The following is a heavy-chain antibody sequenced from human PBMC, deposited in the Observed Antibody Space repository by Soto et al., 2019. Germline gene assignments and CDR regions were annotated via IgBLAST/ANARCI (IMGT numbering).Heavy chain of an antibody. V-gene: IGHV3-11*06. Sequence: QVQLVESGGGLVKPGGSLRLSCAASGFTFSDYYMSWIRQAPGKGLEWVSYISSSSSYTNYADSVKGRFTISRDNAKNSLYLQMNSLRAEDTAVYYFAREGSRGYGIDVWGQGTTVTVSS. J-gene: IGHJ6*02. CDR1: GFTFSDYY. CDR3: AREGSRGYGIDV. D-gene: IGHD6-13*01. CDR2: ISSSSSYT.